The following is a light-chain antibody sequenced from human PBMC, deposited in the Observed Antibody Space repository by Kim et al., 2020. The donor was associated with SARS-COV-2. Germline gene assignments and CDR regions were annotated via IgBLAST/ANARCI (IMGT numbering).Light chain of an antibody. J-gene: IGLJ2*01. CDR2: AND. Sequence: QSALTQPPSASGTPGQSVSISCSGGNSNIGRNTVNWYQQFPGTAPKLLIYANDQRPPGVPDRFSASKSGTSASLAISGLQSDLEADYYCAVWDDSLSEVLFGGGTKLTVL. V-gene: IGLV1-44*01. CDR3: AVWDDSLSEVL. CDR1: NSNIGRNT.